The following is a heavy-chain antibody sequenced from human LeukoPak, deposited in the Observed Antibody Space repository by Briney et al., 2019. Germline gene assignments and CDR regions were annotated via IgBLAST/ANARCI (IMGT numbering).Heavy chain of an antibody. D-gene: IGHD3-3*01. J-gene: IGHJ3*02. CDR2: INAGNGNT. CDR1: GYTFTSYA. V-gene: IGHV1-3*03. CDR3: ARDEEWLRAFDI. Sequence: ASVKVSCKASGYTFTSYAMHWVRQAPGQRLEWMGWINAGNGNTKYSQEFQGRVTITRDTSASTAYMELSSLRSEDTAVYYCARDEEWLRAFDIWGQGTMVTVSS.